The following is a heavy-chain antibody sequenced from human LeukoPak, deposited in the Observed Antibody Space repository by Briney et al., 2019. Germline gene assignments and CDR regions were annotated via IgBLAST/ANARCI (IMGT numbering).Heavy chain of an antibody. J-gene: IGHJ3*02. CDR2: IYNDGST. D-gene: IGHD2/OR15-2a*01. CDR1: GLTVSSSC. Sequence: GGSLRLSCAAGGLTVSSSCMSWVRQAPGKGLEWVSIIYNDGSTYYADSMKGRFTISRDNSKNTLYLQVNSLRAEGTAMYYCARNILFAFDIWGQGTMVTVSS. V-gene: IGHV3-53*01. CDR3: ARNILFAFDI.